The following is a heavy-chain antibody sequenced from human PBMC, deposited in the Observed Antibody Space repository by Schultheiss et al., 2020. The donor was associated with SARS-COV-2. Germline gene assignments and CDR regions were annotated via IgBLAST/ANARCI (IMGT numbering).Heavy chain of an antibody. CDR3: VFGVVIIHHFDY. J-gene: IGHJ4*02. Sequence: GGSLRLSCAASGFTFSSYWMNWVRQAPGKGLEWVSSISSSSSYIYYADSVKGRFTISRDNAKNSLYLQMNSLRAEDTAVYYCVFGVVIIHHFDYWGQGTLVTVSS. CDR2: ISSSSSYI. V-gene: IGHV3-21*01. D-gene: IGHD3-3*01. CDR1: GFTFSSYW.